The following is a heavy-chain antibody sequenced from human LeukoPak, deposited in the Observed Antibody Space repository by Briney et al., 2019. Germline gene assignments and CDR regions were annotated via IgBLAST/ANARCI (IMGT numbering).Heavy chain of an antibody. J-gene: IGHJ4*02. CDR1: GYTFTGYY. Sequence: ASVKVSCKASGYTFTGYYMHWVRQAPGQGLEWMGWINPNSGGTNYAQKFQGRVTMTRDTSISTAYMELSRLRSDDTAVYYCARDRVKPTTVTTPSSNWGQGTLVTVSS. V-gene: IGHV1-2*02. CDR3: ARDRVKPTTVTTPSSN. D-gene: IGHD4-17*01. CDR2: INPNSGGT.